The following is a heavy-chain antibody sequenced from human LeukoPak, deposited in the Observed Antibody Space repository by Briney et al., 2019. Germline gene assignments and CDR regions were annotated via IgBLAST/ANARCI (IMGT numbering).Heavy chain of an antibody. CDR2: ISSSGTII. Sequence: GSPRLSCAASAFTISASGMSWVRQTSGKGLEWISYISSSGTIIYYADSVKGRFTISRDSAKNSLFLQMNSLRAEDTAVYYCARDSRSHCSSTACYGPYFDYWGQGTLVTVSS. J-gene: IGHJ4*02. D-gene: IGHD2-2*01. CDR1: AFTISASG. V-gene: IGHV3-48*01. CDR3: ARDSRSHCSSTACYGPYFDY.